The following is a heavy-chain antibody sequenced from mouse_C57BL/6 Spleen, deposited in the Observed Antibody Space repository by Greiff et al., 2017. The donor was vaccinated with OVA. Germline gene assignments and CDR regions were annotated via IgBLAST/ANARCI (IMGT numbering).Heavy chain of an antibody. D-gene: IGHD4-1*01. CDR2: ISDGGSYT. J-gene: IGHJ1*03. CDR3: ARRETGNWYFDV. Sequence: DVKLVASGGGLVKPGGSLTLSCAASGFTFSSYAMSWVRQTPEQRLAWVATISDGGSYTYYPDNVKGRFTISRDNAKNNLYLQMSHLKSEDTAMYYCARRETGNWYFDVWGTGTTVTVSS. V-gene: IGHV5-4*03. CDR1: GFTFSSYA.